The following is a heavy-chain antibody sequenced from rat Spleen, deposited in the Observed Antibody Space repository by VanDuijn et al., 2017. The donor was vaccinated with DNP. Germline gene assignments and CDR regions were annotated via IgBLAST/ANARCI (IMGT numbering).Heavy chain of an antibody. J-gene: IGHJ3*01. D-gene: IGHD1-6*01. CDR2: IIYDGSST. V-gene: IGHV5-29*01. CDR3: ARRGYTTDWGWFAY. Sequence: EVQLVESGGGLVQPGRSLKLSCAASGFTFSNYGMHWIRQAPTKGLEWVATIIYDGSSTYYRDSVKGRFTISRDNAKSTLYLQMDSLRSEDTATYYCARRGYTTDWGWFAYWGQGTLVTVSS. CDR1: GFTFSNYG.